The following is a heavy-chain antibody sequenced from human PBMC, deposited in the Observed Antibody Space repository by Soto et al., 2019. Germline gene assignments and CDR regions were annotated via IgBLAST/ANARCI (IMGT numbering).Heavy chain of an antibody. V-gene: IGHV3-13*01. D-gene: IGHD6-19*01. CDR2: IGTAGDT. J-gene: IGHJ3*02. CDR1: GFTFSSYD. CDR3: AREVPNSSGWYCAFDI. Sequence: EVQLVESGGGLVQPGGSLRLSCAASGFTFSSYDMHWVRQATGKGLEWVSAIGTAGDTYYPGSVKGRFTISRENAKNSLYLQMNSLRAGDTAVYYCAREVPNSSGWYCAFDIWGQGTMVTVSS.